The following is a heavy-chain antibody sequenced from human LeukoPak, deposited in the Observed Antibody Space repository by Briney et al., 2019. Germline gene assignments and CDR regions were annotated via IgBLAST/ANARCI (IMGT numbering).Heavy chain of an antibody. CDR3: ARDSAVTIFFSPLMDV. D-gene: IGHD3-9*01. CDR2: TSNDGGDK. Sequence: GGSLRLSCAASGFTFSTYAMHWVRQAPGKGLEWVAVTSNDGGDKYYADPVKGRFTISRDNSKSTLSLLMNSQRDEDTAVYYCARDSAVTIFFSPLMDVWGQGTTVTVSS. J-gene: IGHJ6*02. V-gene: IGHV3-30-3*01. CDR1: GFTFSTYA.